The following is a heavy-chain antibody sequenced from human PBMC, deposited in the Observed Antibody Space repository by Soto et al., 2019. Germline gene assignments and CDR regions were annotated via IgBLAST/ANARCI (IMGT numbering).Heavy chain of an antibody. CDR3: ARGPYSGGFDY. CDR1: GFTFSSSG. Sequence: QVQLVESGGGVVQPGRSLRLSCAASGFTFSSSGMHWVRQAPGKGLEWVALIWYDGSEKYYADSVKGRFTISRGNSKNTLYLQMNSLRAEDTAVYYCARGPYSGGFDYWGQGTLVTVSS. J-gene: IGHJ4*02. D-gene: IGHD6-19*01. CDR2: IWYDGSEK. V-gene: IGHV3-33*01.